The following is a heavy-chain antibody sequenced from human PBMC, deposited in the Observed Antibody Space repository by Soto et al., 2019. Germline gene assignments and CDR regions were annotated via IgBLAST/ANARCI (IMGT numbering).Heavy chain of an antibody. V-gene: IGHV3-53*02. CDR2: IYSGGTT. Sequence: EVQLVETGGGMIQPGGSLRLSCAVSGFSVSSNYMSWVRQAPGNGLEWVSLIYSGGTTSYADSVKGRFIISRDSSKNTLFLQMNSLRVEDTAVYYCARRYIVGVTGDYWGQGTLVTVSS. CDR3: ARRYIVGVTGDY. D-gene: IGHD1-26*01. CDR1: GFSVSSNY. J-gene: IGHJ4*02.